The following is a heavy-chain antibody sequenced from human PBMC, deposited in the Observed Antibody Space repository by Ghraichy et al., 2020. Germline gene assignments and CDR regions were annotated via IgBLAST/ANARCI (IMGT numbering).Heavy chain of an antibody. D-gene: IGHD2-21*02. CDR2: INHGGSA. CDR3: AMGGGDSVLGSSSKIEY. CDR1: GGSFSGYY. J-gene: IGHJ4*02. V-gene: IGHV4-34*01. Sequence: SETLSLTCAVYGGSFSGYYWSWIRQPPGKGLEWIGEINHGGSANYNPTLKSRVTISVDTSQNQFSLKLSSVTAADTAAYYCAMGGGDSVLGSSSKIEYWGQGTLVAVSS.